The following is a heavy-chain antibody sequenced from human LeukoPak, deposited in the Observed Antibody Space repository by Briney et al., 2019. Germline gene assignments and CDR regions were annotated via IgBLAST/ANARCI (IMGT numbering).Heavy chain of an antibody. V-gene: IGHV4-4*07. D-gene: IGHD3-10*01. J-gene: IGHJ4*02. CDR3: ARNHTVTGTYFDS. CDR1: GDSISSYY. Sequence: NPSETLSLTCTVSGDSISSYYWNWIRQPAGKGLEWIGRIYASGYTEYNPSLQTRVTMSVDTSKNEFSLKVDTVTAADTAVYFCARNHTVTGTYFDSWGQGILVTVSS. CDR2: IYASGYT.